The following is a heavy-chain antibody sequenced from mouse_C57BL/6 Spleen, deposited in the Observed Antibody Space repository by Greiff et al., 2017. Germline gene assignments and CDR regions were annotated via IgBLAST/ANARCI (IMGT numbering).Heavy chain of an antibody. J-gene: IGHJ1*03. D-gene: IGHD2-5*01. CDR3: ARVRAYYSNPWYFDV. CDR1: GFTFSDYY. V-gene: IGHV5-16*01. CDR2: INYDGSST. Sequence: EVQLVESEGGLVQPGSSMKLSCTASGFTFSDYYMAWVRQVTEKGLEWVANINYDGSSTYYLDSLKSRYIISRDNAKNILYLQMSSLKSEDTATYYCARVRAYYSNPWYFDVWGTGTTVTVSS.